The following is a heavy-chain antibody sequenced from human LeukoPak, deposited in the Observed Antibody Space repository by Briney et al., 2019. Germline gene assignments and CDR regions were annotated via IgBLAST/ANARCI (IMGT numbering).Heavy chain of an antibody. CDR3: ARGRILTAGQASPYFAP. J-gene: IGHJ5*02. CDR1: GFTFSTYG. Sequence: PGGSLILSCAASGFTFSTYGMHWVRQAPGKGLEWVAVISYDGSNKYYADSVKGRFTISRDNSKNTLYLQMNNLRVEDTAVYYCARGRILTAGQASPYFAPWGQGTLVTVSS. V-gene: IGHV3-30*03. D-gene: IGHD6-13*01. CDR2: ISYDGSNK.